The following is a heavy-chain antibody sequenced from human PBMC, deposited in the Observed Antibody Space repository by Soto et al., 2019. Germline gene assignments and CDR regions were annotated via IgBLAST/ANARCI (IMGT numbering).Heavy chain of an antibody. J-gene: IGHJ6*02. Sequence: QVQLVQSGAEVKKPGSSVKVSCKASGGTFSSYAISWVRQAPGQGLEWMGGIIPIFGTANYAQKFQGRVTITADKSTSTAYMELSSLRSEDTAVYYCASGIGMVIIPVSPTIGYYGMDVWGQGTTVTVSS. CDR1: GGTFSSYA. V-gene: IGHV1-69*06. CDR3: ASGIGMVIIPVSPTIGYYGMDV. D-gene: IGHD3-3*01. CDR2: IIPIFGTA.